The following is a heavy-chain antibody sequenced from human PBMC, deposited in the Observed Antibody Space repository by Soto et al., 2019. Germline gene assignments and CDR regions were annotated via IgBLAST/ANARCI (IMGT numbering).Heavy chain of an antibody. J-gene: IGHJ5*02. V-gene: IGHV3-15*07. CDR1: GFTYSNAW. CDR2: IKSKTDGGTT. D-gene: IGHD3-22*01. Sequence: SLRLSCAASGFTYSNAWMNWVRQAPGKGLEWVGRIKSKTDGGTTDYAAPVKGRFTISRDDSKNTLYLQMNSLKTEDTAVYYYTTERDSSGYHYDGKNWFDPWGQGTLVTVSS. CDR3: TTERDSSGYHYDGKNWFDP.